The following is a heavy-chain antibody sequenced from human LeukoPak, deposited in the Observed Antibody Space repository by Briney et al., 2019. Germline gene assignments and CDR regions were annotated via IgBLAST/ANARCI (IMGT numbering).Heavy chain of an antibody. CDR2: INPSGGST. Sequence: ASVKVSCKASGYTFTSYYMHWVRQAPGQGLEWMGIINPSGGSTSYAQKFQGRVTMTRDTSTSTAYMELSSLRSEDTAVYYCARPYYGSGRIYQDAFDIWGQGTMVTVSS. D-gene: IGHD3-10*01. CDR3: ARPYYGSGRIYQDAFDI. CDR1: GYTFTSYY. V-gene: IGHV1-46*01. J-gene: IGHJ3*02.